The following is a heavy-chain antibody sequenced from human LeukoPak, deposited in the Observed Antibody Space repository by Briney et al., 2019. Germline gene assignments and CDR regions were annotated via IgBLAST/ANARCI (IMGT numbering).Heavy chain of an antibody. CDR3: ARIDYGDYVLLDY. V-gene: IGHV4-31*03. D-gene: IGHD4-17*01. J-gene: IGHJ4*02. CDR2: IYYSGST. CDR1: GGSISSGGYY. Sequence: SETLSLTCTVSGGSISSGGYYWSWIRQHPGKGLEWIGYIYYSGSTYYNPSLKSRVTISVDTSKNQFSLKLSSVTPADTAVYYCARIDYGDYVLLDYWGQGTLVTVSS.